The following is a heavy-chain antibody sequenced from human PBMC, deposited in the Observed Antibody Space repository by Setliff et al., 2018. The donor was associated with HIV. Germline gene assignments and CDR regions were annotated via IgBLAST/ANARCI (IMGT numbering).Heavy chain of an antibody. CDR1: GGSISSYY. V-gene: IGHV4-4*08. CDR3: ARDLWELDTDLGASDI. Sequence: SETLSLTCTVSGGSISSYYWSWIRQPPGKGLEWIGYIYTSGSTNYNPSLKSRVTISVDTSKNQFSLKLSSVTAADTAVYYCARDLWELDTDLGASDIWGQGTMVTVSS. J-gene: IGHJ3*02. D-gene: IGHD1-26*01. CDR2: IYTSGST.